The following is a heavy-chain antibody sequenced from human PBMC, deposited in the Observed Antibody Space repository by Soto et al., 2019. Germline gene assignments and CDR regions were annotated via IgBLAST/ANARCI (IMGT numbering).Heavy chain of an antibody. V-gene: IGHV3-11*01. CDR1: GFSFSDYY. J-gene: IGHJ4*02. CDR3: ARSQLSYDSSGYPDY. CDR2: ISSSGSTI. D-gene: IGHD3-22*01. Sequence: QVQLVESGGGLVKPGGSLRLSCAASGFSFSDYYMSWIRQAPGKGLEWVSYISSSGSTIYYADSVKGRVTISRDNAKNSLYRQMNSLRAEDTAVYYCARSQLSYDSSGYPDYWGQGTLVTVSS.